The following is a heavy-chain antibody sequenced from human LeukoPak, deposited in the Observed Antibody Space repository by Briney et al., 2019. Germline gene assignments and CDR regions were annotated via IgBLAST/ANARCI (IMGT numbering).Heavy chain of an antibody. CDR3: ARDPVGGGNPNWYFDL. CDR2: ISSSSSYI. V-gene: IGHV3-21*01. D-gene: IGHD4-23*01. CDR1: GFTFSSYS. Sequence: GGSLRLSCAASGFTFSSYSMNWVRQAPGKGLEWVSSISSSSSYIYYADSVKGRFTISRDNAKNSLYLQMNSLRAEDTAVYYCARDPVGGGNPNWYFDLWGRGTLVTVSS. J-gene: IGHJ2*01.